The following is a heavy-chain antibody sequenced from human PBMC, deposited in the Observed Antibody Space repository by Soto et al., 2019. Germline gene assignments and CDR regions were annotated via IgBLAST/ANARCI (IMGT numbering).Heavy chain of an antibody. CDR2: INHSGRV. D-gene: IGHD3-22*01. J-gene: IGHJ5*01. V-gene: IGHV4-34*01. CDR3: STRAYDTNGYYRFDP. Sequence: SETLSLTCAVYGGSFSGHSWTWIRQSPGKGLEWIGDINHSGRVNYSPSLKSRVTISLDTSKNQFSLTLSAVTAADTAMYYCSTRAYDTNGYYRFDPWGQGTLVT. CDR1: GGSFSGHS.